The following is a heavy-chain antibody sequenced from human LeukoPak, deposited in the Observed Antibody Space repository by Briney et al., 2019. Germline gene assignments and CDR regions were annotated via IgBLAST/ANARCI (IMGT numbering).Heavy chain of an antibody. J-gene: IGHJ6*02. Sequence: GGSLRLSCAASGFTFSSYAMSWVRQAPGKGLEWVSAISGSGGGTYYADSVKGRFTISRDNSKNTLYLQMDSLRAEDTAVYYCAKDYYGSGSSDYYYYGMDVWGQGTTVTVSS. CDR1: GFTFSSYA. V-gene: IGHV3-23*01. CDR3: AKDYYGSGSSDYYYYGMDV. CDR2: ISGSGGGT. D-gene: IGHD3-10*01.